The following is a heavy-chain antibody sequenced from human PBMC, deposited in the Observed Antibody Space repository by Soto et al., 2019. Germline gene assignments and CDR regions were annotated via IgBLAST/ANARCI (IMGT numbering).Heavy chain of an antibody. D-gene: IGHD3-3*01. CDR1: GFTFSSYA. CDR2: ISGSGGST. V-gene: IGHV3-23*01. Sequence: EVQLLESGGGLVQPGGSLRLSCAASGFTFSSYAMSWVRQAPGKGLEWVSAISGSGGSTYYADSVKGRFTISRDNSKNTLYLQMNSLRTEDTAVYYCAKVHLSVWSGYYGPTYFDYWGQGTLVTVSS. CDR3: AKVHLSVWSGYYGPTYFDY. J-gene: IGHJ4*02.